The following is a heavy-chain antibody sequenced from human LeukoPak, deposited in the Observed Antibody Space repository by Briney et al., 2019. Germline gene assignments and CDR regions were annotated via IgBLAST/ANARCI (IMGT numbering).Heavy chain of an antibody. V-gene: IGHV1-18*01. D-gene: IGHD2-2*01. CDR2: ISAYNGNT. Sequence: GASVKVSSKASGYTFTSFGISWVRQAPGQGLEWMGWISAYNGNTKYAQNLQGRVTMTTDTSTRTAYMELRSLRSDDTAVYYCARGPIIDIVVIPAAHDYYHMDVWGKGTMVTVSS. CDR3: ARGPIIDIVVIPAAHDYYHMDV. J-gene: IGHJ6*03. CDR1: GYTFTSFG.